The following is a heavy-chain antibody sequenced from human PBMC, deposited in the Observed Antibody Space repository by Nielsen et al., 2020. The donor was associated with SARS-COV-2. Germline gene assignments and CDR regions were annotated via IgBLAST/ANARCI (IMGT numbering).Heavy chain of an antibody. J-gene: IGHJ4*02. CDR1: GYTFNRFD. CDR2: ISVLKGET. CDR3: ARGQFLLGDFDY. Sequence: ASVKVSCKASGYTFNRFDISWVRQAPGQGLEWMGLISVLKGETNYAQKFRGRVSMTTDTSTSTAYMELRSLRSDDTAVYYCARGQFLLGDFDYWGQGTLVTVSS. D-gene: IGHD3-9*01. V-gene: IGHV1-18*01.